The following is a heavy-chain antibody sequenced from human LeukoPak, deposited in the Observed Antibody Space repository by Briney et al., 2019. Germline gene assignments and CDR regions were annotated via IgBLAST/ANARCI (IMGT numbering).Heavy chain of an antibody. D-gene: IGHD6-13*01. J-gene: IGHJ6*02. CDR1: GGSISSYY. CDR2: IYYSGST. V-gene: IGHV4-59*01. Sequence: PSETLSLTCTVSGGSISSYYWSWIRQPPGKGLEWIGYIYYSGSTNYNPSLKSRVTISVDTSKNQFSLKLSSVTAADTAVYYCARQQPHYYYYSMDVWGQGTTVTVSS. CDR3: ARQQPHYYYYSMDV.